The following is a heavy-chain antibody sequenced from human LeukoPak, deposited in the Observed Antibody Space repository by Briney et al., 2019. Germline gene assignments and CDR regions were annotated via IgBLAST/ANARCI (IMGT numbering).Heavy chain of an antibody. CDR2: IYYSGST. Sequence: PPQTLSLTCTVSGGSISSGGYYWSWIRQHPGKGLEWIGYIYYSGSTYYNPSLKSRVTISVDTSKNQFSLKLSSVTAADTAVYYCARDAYGSGSYYDYWGQGTLVTVSS. CDR1: GGSISSGGYY. J-gene: IGHJ4*02. CDR3: ARDAYGSGSYYDY. D-gene: IGHD3-10*01. V-gene: IGHV4-31*03.